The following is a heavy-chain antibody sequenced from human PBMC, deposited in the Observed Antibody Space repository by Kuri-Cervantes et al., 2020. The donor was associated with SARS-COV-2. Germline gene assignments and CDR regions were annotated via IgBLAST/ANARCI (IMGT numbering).Heavy chain of an antibody. V-gene: IGHV3-48*02. CDR1: GFTLSSYS. J-gene: IGHJ4*02. D-gene: IGHD3-22*01. CDR2: ISSSSSTI. Sequence: GGSLRLSCAASGFTLSSYSMNWVRQAPGKGLEWVSYISSSSSTIYYADSVKGRFTISRDNAKNSLYLQMNSLRDEDTAVYYCAREGYYDSSGYFDYWGQGTLVTVSS. CDR3: AREGYYDSSGYFDY.